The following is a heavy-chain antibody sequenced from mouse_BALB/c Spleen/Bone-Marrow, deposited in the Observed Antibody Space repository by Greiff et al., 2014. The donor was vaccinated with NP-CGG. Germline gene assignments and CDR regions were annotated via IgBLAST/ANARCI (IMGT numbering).Heavy chain of an antibody. CDR2: IWSGGST. J-gene: IGHJ2*01. CDR3: ARNKDTTVGDY. Sequence: VKLVESGPGLVQPSQSLSITCTVSGFSLTSYGVHWVRQSPGKGLEWLGVIWSGGSTDYNAAFISRLSISKDNSKSQVFFKMNSLQANDTAIYYRARNKDTTVGDYWGQGTTLTVSS. V-gene: IGHV2-2*02. D-gene: IGHD1-1*01. CDR1: GFSLTSYG.